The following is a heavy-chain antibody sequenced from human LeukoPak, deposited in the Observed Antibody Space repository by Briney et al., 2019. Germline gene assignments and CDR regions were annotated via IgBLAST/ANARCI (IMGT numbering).Heavy chain of an antibody. Sequence: SETLSLTCTVSGGSISSYYWSWIRQPPGKGLEWIGYIYYSGSTNYTPSLKSRVTISVDTSKNQFSLKLSSVTAADTAVYYCAKLGDYDYFDYWGQGTLVTVSS. CDR1: GGSISSYY. V-gene: IGHV4-59*08. D-gene: IGHD4-17*01. J-gene: IGHJ4*02. CDR3: AKLGDYDYFDY. CDR2: IYYSGST.